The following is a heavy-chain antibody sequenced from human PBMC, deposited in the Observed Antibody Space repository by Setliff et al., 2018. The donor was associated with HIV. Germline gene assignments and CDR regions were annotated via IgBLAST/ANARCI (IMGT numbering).Heavy chain of an antibody. CDR2: FDPEDGET. D-gene: IGHD3-22*01. CDR3: ARNYYDRSGHHPDY. J-gene: IGHJ4*02. Sequence: ASVKVSCKISGYTLTELSIHWVRQAPGKGLEWMANFDPEDGETFYAQKLQGRVIMTTDTSTSTAYMELRSLRSDDTAMYYCARNYYDRSGHHPDYWGQGTLVTVSS. V-gene: IGHV1-24*01. CDR1: GYTLTELS.